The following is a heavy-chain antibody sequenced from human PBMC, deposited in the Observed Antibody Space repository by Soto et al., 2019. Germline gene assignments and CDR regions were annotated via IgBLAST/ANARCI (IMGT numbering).Heavy chain of an antibody. CDR3: ARLPPYSSSFDC. CDR2: ISSSGSIM. CDR1: GFTFSSYE. J-gene: IGHJ4*02. D-gene: IGHD6-6*01. V-gene: IGHV3-48*03. Sequence: GGSLRLSCAASGFTFSSYEMNWVRQAPEKGLEWVSYISSSGSIMYYADSVKGRFTISRDNAKNSLYPQMNSLRAEDTAVYYCARLPPYSSSFDCWGQGTLVTVSS.